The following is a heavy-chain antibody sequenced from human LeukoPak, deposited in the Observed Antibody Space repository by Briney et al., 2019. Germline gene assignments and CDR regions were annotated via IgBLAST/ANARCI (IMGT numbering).Heavy chain of an antibody. CDR2: IHYSGST. D-gene: IGHD5-24*01. CDR3: ARARDGSTFDY. J-gene: IGHJ4*02. V-gene: IGHV4-59*01. CDR1: GGSTSSYY. Sequence: PSETLSLTCTVSGGSTSSYYWSWIRQPPGKGLEWIGYIHYSGSTSYNPSLKSRVTISADTSKNQFSLKLSSVTAADTAVYYCARARDGSTFDYWGQGTLVTVSS.